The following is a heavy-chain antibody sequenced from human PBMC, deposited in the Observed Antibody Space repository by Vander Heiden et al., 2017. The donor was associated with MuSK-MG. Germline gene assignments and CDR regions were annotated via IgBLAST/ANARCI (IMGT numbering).Heavy chain of an antibody. J-gene: IGHJ4*02. D-gene: IGHD4-17*01. V-gene: IGHV3-30*04. Sequence: QVQLVESGGGVVQPGRSLRLSCAASGFTFSSSAMHWVRQAPGKGLEWVAVISYDGSNKYYADSVKGRFTISRDNSKNTLYLQMNSLRAEDTAVYYCARGDGAVTTGSLDYWGQGTLVTVSS. CDR1: GFTFSSSA. CDR3: ARGDGAVTTGSLDY. CDR2: ISYDGSNK.